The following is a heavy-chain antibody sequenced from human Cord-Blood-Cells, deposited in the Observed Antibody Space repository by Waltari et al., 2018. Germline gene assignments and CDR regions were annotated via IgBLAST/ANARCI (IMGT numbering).Heavy chain of an antibody. CDR2: ISGSGSST. CDR1: GFTFSSYA. D-gene: IGHD1-26*01. J-gene: IGHJ4*02. V-gene: IGHV3-23*01. Sequence: EVQLLESGGGLVQPGGSLRLSCAASGFTFSSYAMSWVRQAPGKRLGWGSGISGSGSSTYYADSVKGRFTISRDNSKNTLYLQMNSLRAEDTAVYYCARHGPGKWVDYWGQGTLVTVSA. CDR3: ARHGPGKWVDY.